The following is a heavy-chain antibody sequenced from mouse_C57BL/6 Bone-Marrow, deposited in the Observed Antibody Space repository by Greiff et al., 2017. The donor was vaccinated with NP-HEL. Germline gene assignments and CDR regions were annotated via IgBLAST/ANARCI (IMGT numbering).Heavy chain of an antibody. Sequence: VQLQQSGAELVRPGASVKLSCTASGFNIKDDYMHWVKQRPEQGLEWIGWIDPENGDTEYASEFQGKATITADTSSNTAYLQLSSLTSEDTAVYYCTRGYDGFDYWGQGTTLTVSS. CDR1: GFNIKDDY. CDR3: TRGYDGFDY. D-gene: IGHD2-2*01. CDR2: IDPENGDT. V-gene: IGHV14-4*01. J-gene: IGHJ2*01.